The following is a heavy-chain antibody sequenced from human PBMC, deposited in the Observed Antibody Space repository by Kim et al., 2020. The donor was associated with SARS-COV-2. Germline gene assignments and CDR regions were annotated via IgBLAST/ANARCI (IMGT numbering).Heavy chain of an antibody. CDR3: AREIAAAGTRYWYFDF. J-gene: IGHJ2*01. CDR2: IYYSGNT. D-gene: IGHD6-13*01. CDR1: GGSISSYY. V-gene: IGHV4-59*01. Sequence: SETLSLTCTVSGGSISSYYWSWIRQPPGKGLEWIGYIYYSGNTNYNPSLKSRVTISVDTSKNQFSLKLSSVTAADTAVYYCAREIAAAGTRYWYFDFWGRGTLVTVSS.